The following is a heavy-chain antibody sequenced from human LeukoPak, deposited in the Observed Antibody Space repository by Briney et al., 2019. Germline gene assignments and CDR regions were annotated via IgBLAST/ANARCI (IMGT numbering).Heavy chain of an antibody. CDR1: GFTFSSYS. Sequence: GGSLRLSCAASGFTFSSYSMNRVRQAPGKGLEWVSSISSSSSYIYYADSVKGRFTISRDNSKNTLYLQMNSLRAEDTAVYYCAKTYYDFWSGYFSGEHFDYWGQGTLVTVSS. CDR3: AKTYYDFWSGYFSGEHFDY. J-gene: IGHJ4*02. D-gene: IGHD3-3*01. CDR2: ISSSSSYI. V-gene: IGHV3-21*04.